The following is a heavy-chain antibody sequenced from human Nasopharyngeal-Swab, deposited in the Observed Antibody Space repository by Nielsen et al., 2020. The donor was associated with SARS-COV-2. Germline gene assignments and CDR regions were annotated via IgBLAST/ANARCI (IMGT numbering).Heavy chain of an antibody. D-gene: IGHD4-23*01. CDR2: IVVGSGNT. V-gene: IGHV1-58*01. Sequence: WVRQAPGQRLEWIGWIVVGSGNTNYAQKFQERVTITRDMSTSTAYMELSSLRSEDTAVYYCAIADYGGNWILGGMDVWGQGTTVTVSS. CDR3: AIADYGGNWILGGMDV. J-gene: IGHJ6*02.